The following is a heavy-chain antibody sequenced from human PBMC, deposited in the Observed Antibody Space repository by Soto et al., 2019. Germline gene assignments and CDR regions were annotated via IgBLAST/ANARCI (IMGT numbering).Heavy chain of an antibody. CDR1: GGSISSGGYY. Sequence: SETLSLTCTVSGGSISSGGYYWSWIRQHPGKGLEWIGYIYYSGSTYYNPSLKSRVTISVDTSKNQFSLKLSSVTAADTAVYYCARAWEILQGDAFDIWGQGTMVTVSS. CDR3: ARAWEILQGDAFDI. D-gene: IGHD1-26*01. V-gene: IGHV4-31*03. CDR2: IYYSGST. J-gene: IGHJ3*02.